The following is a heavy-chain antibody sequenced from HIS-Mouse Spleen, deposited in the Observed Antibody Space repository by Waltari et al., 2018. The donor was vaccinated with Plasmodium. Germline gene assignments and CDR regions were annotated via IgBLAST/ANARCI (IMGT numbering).Heavy chain of an antibody. D-gene: IGHD6-13*01. CDR2: IYYSGST. J-gene: IGHJ4*02. CDR1: GGSISSGVYY. V-gene: IGHV4-31*03. CDR3: ARSIAATVTFYFDY. Sequence: QVQLQESGPGLVKPSQTLSLTCTLSGGSISSGVYYWSWFRQHPGKGLEWIGYIYYSGSTYYNPSLKSRVTISVDTSKNQFSLKLSSVTAADTAVYYCARSIAATVTFYFDYWGQGTLVTVSS.